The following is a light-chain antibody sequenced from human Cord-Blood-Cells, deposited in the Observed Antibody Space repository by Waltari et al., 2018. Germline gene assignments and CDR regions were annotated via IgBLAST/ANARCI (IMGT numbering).Light chain of an antibody. Sequence: QSALTQPASVSGSPGQSITISCTGTSRYVGSYNLVSWYQQHPGKDPKLMIYEGSKRPSGVSNRFSGSKSGNTASLTISGLQAEDEADYYCCSYAGSSTWVFGGGTKLTVL. V-gene: IGLV2-23*01. CDR3: CSYAGSSTWV. J-gene: IGLJ3*02. CDR1: SRYVGSYNL. CDR2: EGS.